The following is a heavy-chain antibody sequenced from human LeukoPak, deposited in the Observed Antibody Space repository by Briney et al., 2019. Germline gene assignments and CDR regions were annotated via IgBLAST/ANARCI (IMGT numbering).Heavy chain of an antibody. CDR1: GFTFRSYG. J-gene: IGHJ4*02. V-gene: IGHV3-33*01. D-gene: IGHD3-10*01. Sequence: GGSLRLSCAASGFTFRSYGMHWVRQAPGKGLEWVAVIWYDGSNKYYADSVKGRFTISRDNSKNTLYLQVNSLRAEDTAVYYCARDDYGSGSYYLFDYWGQGTLVTVSS. CDR3: ARDDYGSGSYYLFDY. CDR2: IWYDGSNK.